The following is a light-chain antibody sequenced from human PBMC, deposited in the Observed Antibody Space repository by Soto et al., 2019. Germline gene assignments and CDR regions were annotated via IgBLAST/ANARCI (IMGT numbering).Light chain of an antibody. V-gene: IGKV3-15*01. J-gene: IGKJ4*01. CDR3: QQYYSWTLT. Sequence: EILMTQSPVTLSVSPGERSTLSCRASQSVSSDLVWYKRKPGQAPRTLILGESPRATGVPDRFTGSGSGTEFNLTITRLQSEDFAVYYCQQYYSWTLTFGGGTKVDIK. CDR1: QSVSSD. CDR2: GES.